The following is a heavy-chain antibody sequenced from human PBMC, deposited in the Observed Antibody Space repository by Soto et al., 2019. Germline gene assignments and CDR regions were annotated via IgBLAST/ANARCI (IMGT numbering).Heavy chain of an antibody. CDR1: GFIFSSYA. D-gene: IGHD6-19*01. Sequence: EVQLLESGGGLVQPGGSLRLSCTASGFIFSSYAMSWVRQAPGKGLEWVSAISASGDNAYYADSVKGRFTFSRDRPKSLYLPMKSLRAEDTAIYYCAKFFVAGTRGYFDSWGQGTLVTVSS. J-gene: IGHJ4*02. CDR2: ISASGDNA. CDR3: AKFFVAGTRGYFDS. V-gene: IGHV3-23*01.